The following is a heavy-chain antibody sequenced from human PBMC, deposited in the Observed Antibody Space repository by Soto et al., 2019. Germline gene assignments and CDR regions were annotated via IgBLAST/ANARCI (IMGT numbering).Heavy chain of an antibody. D-gene: IGHD6-6*01. CDR3: ARHRARNWFDP. CDR2: IYYSGST. J-gene: IGHJ5*02. V-gene: IGHV4-39*01. CDR1: GGSISNSSYY. Sequence: SETLSLTCIVSGGSISNSSYYWGWIRQPPGKGLEWIGSIYYSGSTYYNPSLKSRVTVSVDTSKNQFSLKLSSVTAADTAVFYCARHRARNWFDPWGQGTLVTVSS.